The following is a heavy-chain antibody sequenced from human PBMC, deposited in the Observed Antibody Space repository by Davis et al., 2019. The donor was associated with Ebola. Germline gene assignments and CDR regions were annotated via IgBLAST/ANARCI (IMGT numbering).Heavy chain of an antibody. J-gene: IGHJ4*02. V-gene: IGHV3-7*01. D-gene: IGHD6-6*01. Sequence: GGSLRLSCADSVITFSSYAMSWVRQAPGKGLEWVGNIKQDGSDKHYVDSVKGRFTMSRDNAKNSLYLQMNSLRDEDTAVYYCARGESYSSSFDYWGQGTLVTVSS. CDR3: ARGESYSSSFDY. CDR1: VITFSSYA. CDR2: IKQDGSDK.